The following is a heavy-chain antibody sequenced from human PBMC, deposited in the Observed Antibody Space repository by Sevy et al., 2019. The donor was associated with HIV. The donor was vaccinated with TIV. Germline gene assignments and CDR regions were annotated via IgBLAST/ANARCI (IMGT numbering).Heavy chain of an antibody. Sequence: ASVKVSCKASGYTFTSYGISWVRQAPGQGLEWMGWISAYNGNTNYAQKLQGRVTMTTDTSTSTDYMELRSLRSDDTAVYYCARDDDSAWGMVRGDAFDIWGQGTMVTVSS. CDR1: GYTFTSYG. CDR2: ISAYNGNT. V-gene: IGHV1-18*01. CDR3: ARDDDSAWGMVRGDAFDI. D-gene: IGHD3-10*01. J-gene: IGHJ3*02.